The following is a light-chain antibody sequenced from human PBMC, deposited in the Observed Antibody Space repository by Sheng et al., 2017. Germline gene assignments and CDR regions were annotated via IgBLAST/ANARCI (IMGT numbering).Light chain of an antibody. J-gene: IGKJ1*01. Sequence: DIQMTQSPSAMSVSVGDRVTITCRASQGITNYLTWFQQKPGTVPKRLIYAASSLQSGVPSRFSGSRSGTEFTLTISSLQPDDFATYYCQHYNKSSTFGQGTKVEIK. CDR3: QHYNKSST. CDR2: AAS. V-gene: IGKV1-17*03. CDR1: QGITNY.